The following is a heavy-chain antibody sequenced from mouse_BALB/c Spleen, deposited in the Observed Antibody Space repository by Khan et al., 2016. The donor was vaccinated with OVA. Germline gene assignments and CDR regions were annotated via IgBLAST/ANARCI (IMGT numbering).Heavy chain of an antibody. Sequence: EVQLQESGPGPVNPSQSLSLTCTVTGYSITSDYAWNWIRQFPGNKLEWMGYISYSGRTSYNPSLKSRISITRDTSKNQVFLQLNSVTTEDTATYFYARSVTITTVVATDFDYWGQGTTLTVSS. CDR2: ISYSGRT. V-gene: IGHV3-2*02. D-gene: IGHD1-1*01. J-gene: IGHJ2*01. CDR3: ARSVTITTVVATDFDY. CDR1: GYSITSDYA.